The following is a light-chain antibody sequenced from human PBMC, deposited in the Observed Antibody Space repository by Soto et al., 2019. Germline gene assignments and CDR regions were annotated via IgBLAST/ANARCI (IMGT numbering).Light chain of an antibody. Sequence: EIVLTQSPGTLSLSPGERATLSCRASQSVSSSYLAWYQQNPGQAPRLLIYGASSRATGIPDRFSGSGSGTDFTLTISRLEPEDFAVYYCQQYGSSPTWTFGQGTKVEI. J-gene: IGKJ1*01. CDR2: GAS. CDR1: QSVSSSY. CDR3: QQYGSSPTWT. V-gene: IGKV3-20*01.